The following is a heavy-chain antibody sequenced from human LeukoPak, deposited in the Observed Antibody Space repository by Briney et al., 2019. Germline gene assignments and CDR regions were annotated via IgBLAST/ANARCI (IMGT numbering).Heavy chain of an antibody. CDR1: GFTFSSYA. V-gene: IGHV3-23*01. CDR2: ISGSGGGT. D-gene: IGHD1/OR15-1a*01. Sequence: PGGSLRLSCAASGFTFSSYAMSWVRQAPGKGLEWVSAISGSGGGTYYADSVKGRFTISRDNSENTLYLQMNSLRAEDTAVYYCAKGTGKQASGLYYFDYWGQGTLVTVSS. CDR3: AKGTGKQASGLYYFDY. J-gene: IGHJ4*02.